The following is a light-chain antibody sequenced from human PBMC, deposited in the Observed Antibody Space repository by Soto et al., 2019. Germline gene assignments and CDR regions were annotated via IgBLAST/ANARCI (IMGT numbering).Light chain of an antibody. CDR2: GAS. J-gene: IGKJ5*01. Sequence: EIVLTQSPDTLSLSPGESATLSCRASQSVSSYYLAWYQQKPGRAPRLLIYGASNRATGIPDRFSGSGSGTDFTLIISRLEPEDFAVFYCQQYDDSITFGQGTRLEIE. CDR3: QQYDDSIT. V-gene: IGKV3-20*01. CDR1: QSVSSYY.